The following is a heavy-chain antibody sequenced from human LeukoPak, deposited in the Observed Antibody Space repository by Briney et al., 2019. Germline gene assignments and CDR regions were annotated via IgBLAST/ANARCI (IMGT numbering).Heavy chain of an antibody. CDR2: ISAYNGNT. CDR1: GYTFTSYG. J-gene: IGHJ6*02. CDR3: ARDDCSSTSCYVYYGMDV. D-gene: IGHD2-2*01. V-gene: IGHV1-18*01. Sequence: ASVKVSCKASGYTFTSYGISWVRQAPGQGLEWMGWISAYNGNTNYAQKLQGRVTMTTDTSTSTAYMELRSLRSDDTAVYYCARDDCSSTSCYVYYGMDVWGQGTTVTVSS.